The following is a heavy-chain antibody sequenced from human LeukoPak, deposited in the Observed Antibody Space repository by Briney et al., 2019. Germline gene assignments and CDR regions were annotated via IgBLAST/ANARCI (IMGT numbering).Heavy chain of an antibody. V-gene: IGHV3-74*01. CDR3: AREGGSYSNYFDY. Sequence: SGGSLRLSCAASGFTFSSYWMHWVRQAPGKGLVWVSRIYSDGISTSYADSVKGRFTISRDNAKNTLYLQMDSLNAEDTAIYYCAREGGSYSNYFDYWGQGTLVTVSS. D-gene: IGHD1-26*01. CDR1: GFTFSSYW. J-gene: IGHJ4*02. CDR2: IYSDGIST.